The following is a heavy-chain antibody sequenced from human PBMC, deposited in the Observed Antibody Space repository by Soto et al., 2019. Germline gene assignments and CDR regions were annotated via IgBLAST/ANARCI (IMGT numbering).Heavy chain of an antibody. V-gene: IGHV3-30-3*01. D-gene: IGHD1-1*01. CDR1: GFTFNVYA. CDR2: TSYDGTNK. Sequence: GGSLRLSCAASGFTFNVYAMHWVRQAPEKGLEWVAVTSYDGTNKYYAESVKGRFTISRDNSKNTLYLQMNSLRGEDTAVYYCARDGTDYYTMDVWGQGTTVTVSS. J-gene: IGHJ6*02. CDR3: ARDGTDYYTMDV.